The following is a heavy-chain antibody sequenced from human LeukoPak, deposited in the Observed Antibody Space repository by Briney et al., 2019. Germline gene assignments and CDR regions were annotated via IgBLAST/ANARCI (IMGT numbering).Heavy chain of an antibody. D-gene: IGHD3-10*02. Sequence: SVKVSCKASGGTFSKYSISWVRQRPGQGLEWMGGITPLFGTANYAQKFQGRVTITADESASTAYMELSSLRSEDTAVYYCARDSSGVRSLIAHWGQGTLVTVSS. CDR3: ARDSSGVRSLIAH. V-gene: IGHV1-69*01. CDR1: GGTFSKYS. J-gene: IGHJ1*01. CDR2: ITPLFGTA.